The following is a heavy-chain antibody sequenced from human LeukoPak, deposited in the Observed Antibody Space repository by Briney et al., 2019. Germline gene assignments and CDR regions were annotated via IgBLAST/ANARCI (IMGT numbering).Heavy chain of an antibody. J-gene: IGHJ4*02. D-gene: IGHD5-24*01. CDR1: GGYISSYY. Sequence: SETLSLTCSVSGGYISSYYWSWIRQPAGKGLESIGHISTSGSTNYNPSLKSRVTMSVDTSKNQFSLKLSSVTAADTAVYYCAREEMATITVDYWGQGTLVTVSS. CDR3: AREEMATITVDY. CDR2: ISTSGST. V-gene: IGHV4-4*07.